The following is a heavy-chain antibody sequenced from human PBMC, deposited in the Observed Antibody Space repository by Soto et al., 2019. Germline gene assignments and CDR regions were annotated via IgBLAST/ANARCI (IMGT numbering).Heavy chain of an antibody. CDR1: GDSITSGSYS. V-gene: IGHV4-30-2*01. D-gene: IGHD3-16*01. CDR2: IHVTGST. CDR3: ARGGALRPYGHVPLAF. J-gene: IGHJ4*02. Sequence: QLQLRESGSRLVQPSQTLTLTCSVSGDSITSGSYSWSWIRQAPGKGLEWIGNIHVTGSTSFSPSLKRRLTMSVDTSQNQFSLYLNSVTAADTAVYYCARGGALRPYGHVPLAFWGQGTLVTVSS.